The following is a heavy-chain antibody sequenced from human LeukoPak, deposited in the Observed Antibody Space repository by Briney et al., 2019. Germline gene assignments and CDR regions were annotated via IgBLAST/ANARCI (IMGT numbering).Heavy chain of an antibody. CDR2: ISSSGSTI. D-gene: IGHD1-14*01. J-gene: IGHJ4*02. CDR1: GFTLSTYN. V-gene: IGHV3-48*01. Sequence: GGSLRLSCAASGFTLSTYNMNWVRQAPGKGLEWVSYISSSGSTIYYADSVKGRFTISRDNAKNSLYLQMNSLRAEDTAVYYCAKDHTEFDYWGQGTLVTVSS. CDR3: AKDHTEFDY.